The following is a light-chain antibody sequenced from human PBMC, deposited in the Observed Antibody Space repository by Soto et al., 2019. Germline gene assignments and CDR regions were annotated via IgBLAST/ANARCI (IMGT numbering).Light chain of an antibody. CDR3: SSYTTTSTLWV. CDR1: SSDVGGYNS. V-gene: IGLV2-14*01. Sequence: QPVLTQPASVSGSPGQSITISCTETSSDVGGYNSVSWYRQHPGKAPKLMIFEVSNRPSGVSNRFSGSKSGNTASLTISGLHTEDEADYYCSSYTTTSTLWVFGGGTKLTVL. CDR2: EVS. J-gene: IGLJ3*02.